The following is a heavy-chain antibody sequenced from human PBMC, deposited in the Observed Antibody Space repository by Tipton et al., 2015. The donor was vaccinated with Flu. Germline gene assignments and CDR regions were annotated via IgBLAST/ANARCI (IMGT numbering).Heavy chain of an antibody. V-gene: IGHV4-59*01. D-gene: IGHD3-16*01. CDR1: GGSFSNYY. CDR3: AREWGDAFDI. Sequence: TLSLTCTVSGGSFSNYYWNWIRQPPGKGLEWIGYIYYSGSISYNPSLKSRVTISVDTSKSQFSLKLSSVTAADTAVYYCAREWGDAFDIWGQGTMVTISS. CDR2: IYYSGSI. J-gene: IGHJ3*02.